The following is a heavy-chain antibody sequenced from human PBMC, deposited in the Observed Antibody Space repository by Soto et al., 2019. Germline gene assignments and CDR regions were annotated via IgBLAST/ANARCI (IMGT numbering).Heavy chain of an antibody. CDR2: ITTSGDRT. D-gene: IGHD1-20*01. Sequence: GGSLRLSCAASGFTISSHWMHWVRRAPGKGLVWVSGITTSGDRTDYADSVKGRFTISRDNSKNTLYLQMNSLRGEDTAVYYCELDPRISGIDYCGQGPLVTVYS. CDR3: ELDPRISGIDY. J-gene: IGHJ4*02. V-gene: IGHV3-23*01. CDR1: GFTISSHW.